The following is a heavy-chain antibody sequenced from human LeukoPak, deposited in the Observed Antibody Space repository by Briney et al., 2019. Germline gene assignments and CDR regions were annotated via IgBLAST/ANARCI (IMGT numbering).Heavy chain of an antibody. J-gene: IGHJ4*02. D-gene: IGHD3-9*01. CDR3: ARDLGYDILTGYHIPYYFDY. V-gene: IGHV3-11*01. Sequence: PGGSLRLSCAASGFTFSDYYMSWIRQAPGKGLEWVSYISSSGSTIYYADSVKGRFTISRDNGKNSLSLQMNSLRAEDTAVYYCARDLGYDILTGYHIPYYFDYWGQGTLVTVSS. CDR1: GFTFSDYY. CDR2: ISSSGSTI.